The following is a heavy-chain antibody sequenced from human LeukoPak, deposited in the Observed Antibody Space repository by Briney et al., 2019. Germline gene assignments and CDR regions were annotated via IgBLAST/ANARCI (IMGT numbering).Heavy chain of an antibody. D-gene: IGHD3-22*01. Sequence: GGSLRLSCAASGFTFNHYAMSWVRQAPGKGLEWVSSITGNSLNTYEADFIEGRFTISRDDSKNTVYLHLNRLRAEETAVYYCAKLQDFYDNSGYSYFDNWGQGTLVTVSS. J-gene: IGHJ4*02. CDR2: ITGNSLNT. V-gene: IGHV3-23*01. CDR1: GFTFNHYA. CDR3: AKLQDFYDNSGYSYFDN.